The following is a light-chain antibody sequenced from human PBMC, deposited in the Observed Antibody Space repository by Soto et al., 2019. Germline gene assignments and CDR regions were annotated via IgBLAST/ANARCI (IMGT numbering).Light chain of an antibody. CDR2: EVT. CDR1: SSDVGGYDY. J-gene: IGLJ1*01. CDR3: SSHTSGDTRV. V-gene: IGLV2-14*01. Sequence: QSALTQPASVSGSPGQSIAISCTGTSSDVGGYDYVSWYQQHPDKAPKLIIYEVTKRPSGVSNRFSGSKSGNTASLTLSGLQPDDEADYYCSSHTSGDTRVFGSGTKLTVL.